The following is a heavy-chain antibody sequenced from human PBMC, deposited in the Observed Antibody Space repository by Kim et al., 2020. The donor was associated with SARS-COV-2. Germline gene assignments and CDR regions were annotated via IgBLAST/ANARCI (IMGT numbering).Heavy chain of an antibody. J-gene: IGHJ4*02. CDR3: AKAGGDGYNYPFDY. V-gene: IGHV3-23*01. CDR1: GFTFSSYA. CDR2: ISGSGGST. Sequence: GGSLRLSCAASGFTFSSYAMGWVRQAPGKGLEWVSAISGSGGSTYYADSVKGRFTISRDNSKNTLYLQMNSLRAEDTAVYYCAKAGGDGYNYPFDYWGQGTLVTVSS. D-gene: IGHD5-12*01.